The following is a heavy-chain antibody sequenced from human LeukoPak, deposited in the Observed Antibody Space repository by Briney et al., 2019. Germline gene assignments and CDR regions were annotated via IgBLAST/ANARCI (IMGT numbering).Heavy chain of an antibody. J-gene: IGHJ5*02. D-gene: IGHD3-10*01. CDR3: ARHYYGSGINWFDP. Sequence: PGGSLRLSCAASGFTFSRNSMNWVRQPPGKGLEWIGSIYNSGSTYYNPSLKSRVTISVDTSKNQFSLNLYSVTAADTAVYYCARHYYGSGINWFDPWGQGTLVTVSS. CDR2: IYNSGST. CDR1: GFTFSRNSMN. V-gene: IGHV4-39*01.